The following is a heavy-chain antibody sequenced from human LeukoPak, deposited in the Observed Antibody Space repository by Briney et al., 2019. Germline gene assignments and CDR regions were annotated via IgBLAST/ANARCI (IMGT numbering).Heavy chain of an antibody. D-gene: IGHD3-10*01. CDR2: IWYDGSDK. CDR3: AKGGGHYYHYMDV. CDR1: GFTFSSYG. J-gene: IGHJ6*03. V-gene: IGHV3-33*06. Sequence: PGRSLRLSCAASGFTFSSYGMHWVRQAPGKGQEWVAVIWYDGSDKYYADSVKGRFTISRDNSKNTLYLQMNSLRAEDAAVYYCAKGGGHYYHYMDVWGKGTTVTVSS.